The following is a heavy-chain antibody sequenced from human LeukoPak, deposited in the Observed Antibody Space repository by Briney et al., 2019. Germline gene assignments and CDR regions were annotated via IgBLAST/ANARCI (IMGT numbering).Heavy chain of an antibody. V-gene: IGHV3-23*01. D-gene: IGHD3-3*01. CDR3: AKSNYDFWSGYYGNRYYFDY. CDR2: ISGRGGST. CDR1: GFTFSSYA. J-gene: IGHJ4*02. Sequence: GGSLRLSCAASGFTFSSYAMSWVRQAPGEGLEWVSAISGRGGSTYYADSVKGRFTISRDNSKNTLYLQMNSLRAEDTAVYYCAKSNYDFWSGYYGNRYYFDYWGQGTLVTVSS.